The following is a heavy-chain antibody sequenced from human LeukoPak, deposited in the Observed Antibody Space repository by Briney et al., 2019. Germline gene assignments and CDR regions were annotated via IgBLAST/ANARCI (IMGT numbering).Heavy chain of an antibody. CDR1: GFTFSSYA. CDR2: ISGSGGST. CDR3: ASSTVTRTDYFDY. V-gene: IGHV3-23*01. J-gene: IGHJ4*02. D-gene: IGHD4-17*01. Sequence: PGGSLRLSCAASGFTFSSYAMNWVRQAAGKGLEWVSAISGSGGSTYYADSVKGRFTISRDNSKNTLYLQMNSLRAEDTAVYYCASSTVTRTDYFDYWGQGTLVTVSS.